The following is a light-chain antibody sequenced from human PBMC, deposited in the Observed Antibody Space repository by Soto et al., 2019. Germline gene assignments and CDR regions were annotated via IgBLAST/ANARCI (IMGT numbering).Light chain of an antibody. J-gene: IGKJ1*01. CDR3: QQYGSSPWT. CDR2: SAS. V-gene: IGKV3-20*01. CDR1: QSVASSY. Sequence: ENVLTQSPGTLSLSPGERVTLSCRASQSVASSYLAWYQQKPGQAPRLLIYSASSRATGIPDRFSSSGSGTDFTLTISRLEPEDFAVYYCQQYGSSPWTFGQGNKVEIK.